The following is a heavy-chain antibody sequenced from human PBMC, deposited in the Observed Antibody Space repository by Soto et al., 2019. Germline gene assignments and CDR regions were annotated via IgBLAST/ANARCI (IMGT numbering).Heavy chain of an antibody. CDR1: GFTFSNAW. V-gene: IGHV3-15*07. J-gene: IGHJ6*02. Sequence: EVQLVESGGGLVKPGGSLRLSCAASGFTFSNAWMNWVRQAPGKGLEWVGRIKSKTDGGTTDYAAPVKGRFTISRDDSKNTLYLQMNSLKTEDTAVYYCTTVVGDALGHTRYYYYYGMDVWGQGTTVTVSS. D-gene: IGHD3-16*01. CDR3: TTVVGDALGHTRYYYYYGMDV. CDR2: IKSKTDGGTT.